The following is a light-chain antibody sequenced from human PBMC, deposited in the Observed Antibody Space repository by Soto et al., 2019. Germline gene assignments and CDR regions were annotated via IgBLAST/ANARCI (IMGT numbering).Light chain of an antibody. V-gene: IGKV1-5*03. CDR1: QNINRW. CDR2: KAS. Sequence: DIQMTQSPSTRSASVGDTVTITCRASQNINRWLAWYQQRPGKAPNLLIHKASSLEGGVPSRFSGSASGTEFTLTISSLQPADFAAYFCLQYNVYPLTFGGGTKVEI. J-gene: IGKJ4*01. CDR3: LQYNVYPLT.